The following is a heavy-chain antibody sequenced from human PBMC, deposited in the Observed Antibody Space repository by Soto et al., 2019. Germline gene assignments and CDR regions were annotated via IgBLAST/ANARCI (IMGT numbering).Heavy chain of an antibody. D-gene: IGHD3-10*01. CDR2: IRGSGANT. CDR3: ARHAFLGSGSYRYYFDY. V-gene: IGHV3-23*01. J-gene: IGHJ4*02. Sequence: GGSLRLSCVASGFACNTYGMGWVRQAPGKGLEWVSNIRGSGANTYYADSVKGRFTISRDNSKNTLYLQMNSLRAEDTAVYYCARHAFLGSGSYRYYFDYWGQRTLVTVSS. CDR1: GFACNTYG.